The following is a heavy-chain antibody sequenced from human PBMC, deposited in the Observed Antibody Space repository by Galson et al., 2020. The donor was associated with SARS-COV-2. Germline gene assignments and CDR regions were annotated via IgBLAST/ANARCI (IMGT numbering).Heavy chain of an antibody. Sequence: GGSLRLSCAASGFTFDDYAMHWVRPAPGKGLEWVSGISWNSGSIGYADSVKGRFTISRDNAKNSLYLQMNSLRAEDTALYYCAKLVGAHDAFDIWGQGTMVTVSS. CDR3: AKLVGAHDAFDI. CDR1: GFTFDDYA. J-gene: IGHJ3*02. CDR2: ISWNSGSI. V-gene: IGHV3-9*01. D-gene: IGHD1-26*01.